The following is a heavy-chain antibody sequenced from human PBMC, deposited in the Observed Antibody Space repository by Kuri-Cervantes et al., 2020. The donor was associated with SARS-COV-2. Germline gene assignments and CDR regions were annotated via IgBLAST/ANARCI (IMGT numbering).Heavy chain of an antibody. J-gene: IGHJ3*02. D-gene: IGHD2-2*01. Sequence: ESLKISCTVSGGSISSHYWSWIRQPPGKGLEWIGYIYTSGSTNYNPSLKSRVTISVDTSKNQFSLKLSSVTAADTAVYYCARLAVVVVPAAMRAYAYDIWGQGTMVTVSS. V-gene: IGHV4-4*08. CDR3: ARLAVVVVPAAMRAYAYDI. CDR1: GGSISSHY. CDR2: IYTSGST.